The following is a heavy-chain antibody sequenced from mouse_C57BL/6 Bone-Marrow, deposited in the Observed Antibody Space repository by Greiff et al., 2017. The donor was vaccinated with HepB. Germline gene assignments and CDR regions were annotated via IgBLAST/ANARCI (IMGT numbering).Heavy chain of an antibody. CDR3: ARPGMVTKAFAY. Sequence: EVQLVESGGGLVQPGGSLKLSCAASGFTFSDYYMYWVRQTPEKRLEWVAYISNGGGSTYYPDTVKGRFTISRDNAKNTLYLQMSRRKSEDTAMYYCARPGMVTKAFAYWGQGTLVTVSA. D-gene: IGHD2-3*01. CDR2: ISNGGGST. V-gene: IGHV5-12*01. J-gene: IGHJ3*01. CDR1: GFTFSDYY.